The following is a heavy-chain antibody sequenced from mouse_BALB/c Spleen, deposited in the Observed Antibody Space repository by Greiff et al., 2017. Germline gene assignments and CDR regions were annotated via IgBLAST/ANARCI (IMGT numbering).Heavy chain of an antibody. D-gene: IGHD2-4*01. V-gene: IGHV3-2*02. J-gene: IGHJ4*01. CDR3: ARNGIYDYDYAMDY. CDR1: GYSITSDYA. Sequence: EVQLQESGPGLVKPSQSLSLTCTVTGYSITSDYAWNWIRQFPGNKLEWMGYISYSGTTSYNPSLKSRISITRDTSKNQFFLQLTSVTTEDTATYYCARNGIYDYDYAMDYWGQGTSVTVSS. CDR2: ISYSGTT.